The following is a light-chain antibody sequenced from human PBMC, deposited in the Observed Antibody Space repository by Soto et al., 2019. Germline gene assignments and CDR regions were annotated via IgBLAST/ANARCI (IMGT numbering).Light chain of an antibody. V-gene: IGKV2-28*01. CDR2: LGS. J-gene: IGKJ4*01. CDR1: QSLLHRSGYNY. Sequence: DIVMTQSPLSLPVTPGEPASISCRSSQSLLHRSGYNYLTWYLQKQGQSPQLLIYLGSSRASGVPDRFIGSGSGTDFTLKISRVEAEDVGVYYCMQALQTPLTFGGGTKVEIK. CDR3: MQALQTPLT.